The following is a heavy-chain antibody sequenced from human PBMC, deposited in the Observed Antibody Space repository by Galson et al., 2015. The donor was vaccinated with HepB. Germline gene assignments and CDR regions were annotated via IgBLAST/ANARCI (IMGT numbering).Heavy chain of an antibody. CDR1: GGSISSYY. D-gene: IGHD6-13*01. Sequence: TLSLTCTVSGGSISSYYWSWIRQPPGKGLEWIGYIYSSGSTNYSPSLKSQVTISVDTSKNQFSLKLSSVTAADTAVYYCARGSSSNWYFDLWGRGTLVTVSS. J-gene: IGHJ2*01. V-gene: IGHV4-59*01. CDR3: ARGSSSNWYFDL. CDR2: IYSSGST.